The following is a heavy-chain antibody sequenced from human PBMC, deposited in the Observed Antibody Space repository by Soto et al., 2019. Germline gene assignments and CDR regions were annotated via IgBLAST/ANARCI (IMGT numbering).Heavy chain of an antibody. Sequence: LSLTCTVSGGSISGYYWSWSWQPAGKGLEWIGRLYPTGSTNYNASLQSRVTMSVDTSQNQFSLKLSSVTAADTAMYYCARDHSSHSSGYDSFHNWGQGTLVSVSS. CDR2: LYPTGST. D-gene: IGHD3-22*01. CDR3: ARDHSSHSSGYDSFHN. CDR1: GGSISGYY. J-gene: IGHJ4*02. V-gene: IGHV4-4*07.